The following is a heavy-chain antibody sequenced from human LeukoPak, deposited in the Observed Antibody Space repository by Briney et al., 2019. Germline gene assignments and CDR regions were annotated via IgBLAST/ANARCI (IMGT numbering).Heavy chain of an antibody. CDR3: AKGGKWDVTHFDY. CDR1: GFTFSSYA. V-gene: IGHV3-30-3*01. J-gene: IGHJ4*02. CDR2: ISYDGSNK. D-gene: IGHD1-26*01. Sequence: GSLRLSCAASGFTFSSYAMHWVRQAPGKGLEWVAVISYDGSNKYYADSVKGRFTISRDNSKNTLYLQVNSLRAEDTAVYYCAKGGKWDVTHFDYWGQGTLVTVSS.